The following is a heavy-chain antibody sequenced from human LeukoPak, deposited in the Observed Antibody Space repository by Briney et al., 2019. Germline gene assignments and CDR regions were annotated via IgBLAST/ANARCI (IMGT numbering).Heavy chain of an antibody. CDR3: AGGRDGYNPGGY. CDR2: TYYSGST. CDR1: GGSVSSGSYY. V-gene: IGHV4-61*01. D-gene: IGHD5-24*01. Sequence: PSETLSLTCTVSGGSVSSGSYYWSWIRQPPGKGLEWIGYTYYSGSTNYNPSLKSRVTISVDTSKNQFSLKLSSVTAADTAVYYCAGGRDGYNPGGYWGQGTLVTVSS. J-gene: IGHJ4*02.